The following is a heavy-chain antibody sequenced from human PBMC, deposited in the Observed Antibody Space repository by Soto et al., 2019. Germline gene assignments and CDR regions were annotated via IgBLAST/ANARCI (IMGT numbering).Heavy chain of an antibody. J-gene: IGHJ6*02. V-gene: IGHV3-48*03. Sequence: EVQLVESGGGLVQPGGSLRLSCAASGFTFSSYEMNWVRQAPGKGLEWVSYISSSGSTIYYAGSVKGRFTISRDNAKNSLYLQMNSLRAEDTAVYYCAREDEGSSSPYYYGMDVWGQGTTVTVSS. CDR2: ISSSGSTI. CDR1: GFTFSSYE. CDR3: AREDEGSSSPYYYGMDV. D-gene: IGHD6-6*01.